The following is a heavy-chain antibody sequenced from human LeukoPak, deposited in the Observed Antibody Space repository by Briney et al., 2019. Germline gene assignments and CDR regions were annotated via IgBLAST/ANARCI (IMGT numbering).Heavy chain of an antibody. CDR3: ARVYYYALDV. CDR1: GFSFTDAW. J-gene: IGHJ6*02. CDR2: ITSSASTI. Sequence: GGSLRLSCAASGFSFTDAWMSWVRQAPGKGLEWVSYITSSASTIYYAESVKGRFTISRDNAKNSLFLQMNSLRAEDTAVYYCARVYYYALDVWGQGTTVTVSS. V-gene: IGHV3-11*04.